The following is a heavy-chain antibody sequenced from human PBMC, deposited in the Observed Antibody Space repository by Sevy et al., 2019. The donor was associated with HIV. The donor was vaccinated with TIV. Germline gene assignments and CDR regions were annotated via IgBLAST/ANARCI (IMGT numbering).Heavy chain of an antibody. CDR2: ISSSSSTI. J-gene: IGHJ6*02. D-gene: IGHD6-19*01. V-gene: IGHV3-48*01. CDR3: ARDIAVAGTDYYYYGMDV. Sequence: GGSLRLSCAASGFTFSSYSMNWVLQAPGKGLEWVSYISSSSSTIYYADSVKGRFTISRDNAKNSLYLQMNSLRAEDTAVYYCARDIAVAGTDYYYYGMDVWGQGTTVTVSS. CDR1: GFTFSSYS.